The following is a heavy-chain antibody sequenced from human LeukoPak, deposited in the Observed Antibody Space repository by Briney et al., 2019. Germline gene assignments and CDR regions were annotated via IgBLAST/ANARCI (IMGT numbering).Heavy chain of an antibody. CDR3: AKDIQLST. Sequence: GGSLRLSCAASGFTFSVAAMTWVRQAPGKGLEWVSLIGASGESTYYADSVKGRFTISRDNSKNSLSLQMNSLRVEDTAMYFCAKDIQLSTWGLGTMVTVSS. V-gene: IGHV3-23*01. CDR2: IGASGEST. CDR1: GFTFSVAA. J-gene: IGHJ3*01. D-gene: IGHD5-24*01.